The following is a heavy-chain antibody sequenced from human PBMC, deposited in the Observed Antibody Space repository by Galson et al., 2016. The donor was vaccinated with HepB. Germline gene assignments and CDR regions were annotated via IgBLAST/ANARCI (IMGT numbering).Heavy chain of an antibody. CDR2: ISNSNSYI. CDR3: ARDFGYCRSTSCYKGGLFYYYGMDV. D-gene: IGHD2-2*02. CDR1: GFTFSTYN. J-gene: IGHJ6*02. Sequence: SLRLSCAASGFTFSTYNMNWVRQAPGKGLEWVSSISNSNSYIYYTDSVKGRFTISRDNAKNSLYLQMNSLRAEDTAVYYCARDFGYCRSTSCYKGGLFYYYGMDVWGQGTTVTVAS. V-gene: IGHV3-21*01.